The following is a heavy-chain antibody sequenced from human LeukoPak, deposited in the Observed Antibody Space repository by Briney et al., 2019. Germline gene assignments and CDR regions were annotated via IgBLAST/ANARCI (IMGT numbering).Heavy chain of an antibody. CDR2: ISAYNGNT. CDR3: ARDRGEEVRPLLGWYDHYYGMDV. CDR1: GYTFTSYG. D-gene: IGHD1-26*01. V-gene: IGHV1-18*01. J-gene: IGHJ6*02. Sequence: ASVKVSCKASGYTFTSYGISWVRQAPGQGLEWMGWISAYNGNTNYAQKLQGRVTMTTDTSTSTAYMELRSLRSDDTAVYYCARDRGEEVRPLLGWYDHYYGMDVWGQGTTVTVSS.